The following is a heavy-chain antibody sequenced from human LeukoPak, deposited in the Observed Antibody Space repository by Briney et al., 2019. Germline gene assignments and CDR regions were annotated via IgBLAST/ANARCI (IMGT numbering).Heavy chain of an antibody. J-gene: IGHJ3*01. CDR2: IPFDEHDQ. CDR1: GFTFSLYG. V-gene: IGHV3-30*02. D-gene: IGHD5-24*01. CDR3: AKAGYNYGFEV. Sequence: PGGSLRLSCAASGFTFSLYGMHWVRQAPGKGLEWVSFIPFDEHDQYYADSVKGRFTISRDNSRNTLYLQMMSLGTDDTAIYYCAKAGYNYGFEVWGQGTMVTVSA.